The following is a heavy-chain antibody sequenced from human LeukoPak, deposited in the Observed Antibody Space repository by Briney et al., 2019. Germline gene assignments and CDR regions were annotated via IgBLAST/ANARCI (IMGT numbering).Heavy chain of an antibody. CDR2: IIPILGIA. V-gene: IGHV1-69*02. Sequence: SVKVSCKASGGTFSSYTISWVRQAPGQGLEWMGRIIPILGIANYAQKFQGRVTITADKSTSTAYMELSSLRSEDTAVYYCARVGGSYHFDYWGQGTLVTVSS. J-gene: IGHJ4*02. CDR3: ARVGGSYHFDY. D-gene: IGHD1-26*01. CDR1: GGTFSSYT.